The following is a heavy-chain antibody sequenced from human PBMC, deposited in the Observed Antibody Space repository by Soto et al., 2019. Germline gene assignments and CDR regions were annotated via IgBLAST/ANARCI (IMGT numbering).Heavy chain of an antibody. D-gene: IGHD6-19*01. CDR1: GGTFSSYA. CDR2: IIPIFGTA. V-gene: IGHV1-69*01. Sequence: QVQLVQSGAEVKKPGSSVKVSCKASGGTFSSYAISWVRQAPGQGLEWMGGIIPIFGTANYAQNFQGRVTITADESTSTAYMELSSLRSEDTAVYYCARDRVRIAVAGNYYYYGMDVWGQGTTVTVSS. J-gene: IGHJ6*02. CDR3: ARDRVRIAVAGNYYYYGMDV.